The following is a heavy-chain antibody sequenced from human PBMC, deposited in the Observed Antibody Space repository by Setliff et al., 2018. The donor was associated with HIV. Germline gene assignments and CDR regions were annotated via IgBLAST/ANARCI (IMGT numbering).Heavy chain of an antibody. V-gene: IGHV1-46*01. D-gene: IGHD1-7*01. J-gene: IGHJ6*02. CDR3: ARGRNRNYVVYGMDV. CDR1: GYSFTNYY. CDR2: INPSSGDT. Sequence: ASVKVSCKASGYSFTNYYIHWVRQAPGQGLEWMGVINPSSGDTLYAQNFQGRVTVTRDTSTSTVYMELSSLRAEDTAVYYCARGRNRNYVVYGMDVWGQGTTVTVSS.